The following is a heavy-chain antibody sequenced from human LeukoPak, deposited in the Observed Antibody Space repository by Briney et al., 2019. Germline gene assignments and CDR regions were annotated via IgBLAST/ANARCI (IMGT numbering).Heavy chain of an antibody. J-gene: IGHJ4*02. V-gene: IGHV3-11*01. CDR1: GFTFSDYY. CDR3: ASFRDIVLMVYAIHGGEFDY. CDR2: ISSSGSTI. D-gene: IGHD2-8*01. Sequence: GGSLRLSCAASGFTFSDYYMSWIRQAPGKGLEWVSYISSSGSTIYYADSVKGRFTNSRDNAKNSLYLQMNSLRAEDTAVYYCASFRDIVLMVYAIHGGEFDYWGQGTLVTVSS.